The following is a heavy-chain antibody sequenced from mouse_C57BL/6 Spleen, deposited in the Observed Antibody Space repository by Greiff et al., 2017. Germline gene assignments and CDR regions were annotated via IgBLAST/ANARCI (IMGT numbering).Heavy chain of an antibody. CDR1: GYTFTSYT. J-gene: IGHJ2*01. CDR2: INPSSGYT. CDR3: ARSHNWVFDY. D-gene: IGHD4-1*02. V-gene: IGHV1-4*01. Sequence: QVQLKQSGAELARPGASVKMSCKASGYTFTSYTMHWVKQRPGQGLEWIGYINPSSGYTKYNQKFKDKATLTADKSSSTAYMQLSSLTSEDSAVYYCARSHNWVFDYWGQGTTLTVSS.